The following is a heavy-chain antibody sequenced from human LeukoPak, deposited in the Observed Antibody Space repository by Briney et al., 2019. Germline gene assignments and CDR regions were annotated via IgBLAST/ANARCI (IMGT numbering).Heavy chain of an antibody. V-gene: IGHV4-61*02. J-gene: IGHJ4*02. D-gene: IGHD3-22*01. CDR1: GGSISSGSYY. CDR2: IYTSGST. Sequence: SQTLSLTCTVSGGSISSGSYYWSWIRQPAGKGLEGIARIYTSGSTNYNPSLKSRVTISVDTSKNQFSLKLSSVTAADTAVYYCASGHYYDSSGYYGLGYWGQGTLVTVSS. CDR3: ASGHYYDSSGYYGLGY.